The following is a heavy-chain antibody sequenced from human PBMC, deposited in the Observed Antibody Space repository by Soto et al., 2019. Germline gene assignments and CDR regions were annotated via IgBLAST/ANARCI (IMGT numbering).Heavy chain of an antibody. CDR1: GGTFSRYA. Sequence: QVQLVQSGTEVKKPGSSVKVSCKASGGTFSRYAISWVRQAPGQGLEWMGGIIPIFGTPNYAQTFQGRVTITADESTRTAYMELRSLRSEDTAVYYCAQTLGLAVSGPGRFDLWGRGTLVTVTS. J-gene: IGHJ2*01. D-gene: IGHD6-19*01. CDR2: IIPIFGTP. CDR3: AQTLGLAVSGPGRFDL. V-gene: IGHV1-69*12.